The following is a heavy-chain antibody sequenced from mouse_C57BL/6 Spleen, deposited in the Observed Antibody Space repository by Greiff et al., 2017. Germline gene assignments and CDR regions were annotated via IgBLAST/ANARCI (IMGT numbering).Heavy chain of an antibody. CDR1: GFTFSSYA. Sequence: EVQVVESGGGLVKPGGSLKLSCAASGFTFSSYAMSWVRQTPEKRLEWVATISDGGSYPYYPDNVKGRVTLSRDNAKNNLYLQMSHLKSEDTAMYDCARDYGNSAWFAYWGQGTLVTVSA. CDR3: ARDYGNSAWFAY. J-gene: IGHJ3*01. V-gene: IGHV5-4*01. CDR2: ISDGGSYP. D-gene: IGHD2-1*01.